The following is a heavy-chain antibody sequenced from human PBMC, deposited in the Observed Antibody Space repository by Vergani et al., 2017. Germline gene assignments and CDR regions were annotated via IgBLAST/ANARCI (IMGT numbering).Heavy chain of an antibody. D-gene: IGHD3-10*01. Sequence: EVQLVESGGGLVQPGRSLRLSCAASGFTFSNAWMSWVRQAPGKGLEWVGRIKSKTDGGTTDYAAPVKGRFTISRDDSKNTLYLQMNSLKTEDTAVYYCTTGLLLWFGELETVDYWGQGTLVTVSS. CDR3: TTGLLLWFGELETVDY. CDR1: GFTFSNAW. J-gene: IGHJ4*02. V-gene: IGHV3-15*01. CDR2: IKSKTDGGTT.